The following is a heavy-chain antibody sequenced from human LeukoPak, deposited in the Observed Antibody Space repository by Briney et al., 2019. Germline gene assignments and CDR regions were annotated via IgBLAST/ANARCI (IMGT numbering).Heavy chain of an antibody. CDR1: GFTFSNAW. V-gene: IGHV3-15*01. Sequence: GGSLRLSCAASGFTFSNAWMSWVRQAPGKGLEWVGRIKSKTDGGTTDYAAPVKGRFTISRDDSKNTLYLQMNSLRAEDTAVYYCARALGAAAGIDYWGQGTLVTVSS. D-gene: IGHD6-13*01. J-gene: IGHJ4*02. CDR3: ARALGAAAGIDY. CDR2: IKSKTDGGTT.